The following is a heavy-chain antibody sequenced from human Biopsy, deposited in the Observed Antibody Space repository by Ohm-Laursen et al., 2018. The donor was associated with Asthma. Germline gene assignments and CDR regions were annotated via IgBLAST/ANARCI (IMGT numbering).Heavy chain of an antibody. V-gene: IGHV4-30-2*01. J-gene: IGHJ4*02. Sequence: TRSLTWSVSGGSISSGGYSWSWIRQPPGKGLEWIGYIYHSGSTYYNPSLKSRVTISVDRSKNQFSLKLSSVTAADTAVYYCARVKDGYNFDYWGQGTLVTVSS. CDR1: GGSISSGGYS. D-gene: IGHD5-24*01. CDR2: IYHSGST. CDR3: ARVKDGYNFDY.